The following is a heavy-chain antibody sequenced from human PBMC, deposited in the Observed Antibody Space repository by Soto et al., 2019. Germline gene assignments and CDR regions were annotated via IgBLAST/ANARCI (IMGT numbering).Heavy chain of an antibody. CDR1: GGSITITNW. Sequence: SETLSLTCAVSGGSITITNWWNWVRQPPGKGLEWIGEIFHSGGTNYNPSLKSRVTMSVDKSKNQFSLNLSPVTAADTAMYYCATRTYYGDRCMDVWGQGTTVTVSS. J-gene: IGHJ6*02. CDR3: ATRTYYGDRCMDV. CDR2: IFHSGGT. V-gene: IGHV4-4*02. D-gene: IGHD4-17*01.